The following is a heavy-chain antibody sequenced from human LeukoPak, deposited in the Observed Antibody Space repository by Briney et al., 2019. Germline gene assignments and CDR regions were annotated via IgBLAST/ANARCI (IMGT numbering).Heavy chain of an antibody. CDR2: INHSGST. CDR1: GGSFSGYY. Sequence: SETLSLTCAVYGGSFSGYYWSWLRQPPGKGLEWIGEINHSGSTNYNPSLKSRVTISVDTSKNQFSLKLSSATAADTAVYYCARGPSYGYGYYYYYYMDVWGKGTTVTVSS. D-gene: IGHD5-18*01. V-gene: IGHV4-34*01. CDR3: ARGPSYGYGYYYYYYMDV. J-gene: IGHJ6*03.